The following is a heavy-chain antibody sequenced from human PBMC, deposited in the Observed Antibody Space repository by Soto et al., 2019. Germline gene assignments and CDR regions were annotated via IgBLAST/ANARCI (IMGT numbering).Heavy chain of an antibody. CDR2: IYFSGST. Sequence: QVQLQESGPGLVKPSETLSLTCTVSGDSMNPYYWSWIRQPPGKGLEWIGYIYFSGSTNFNPSLKSRVTLSLDTSKRQFFLKLTSVTAADTAVYHCARAWAVPGSHWGDWGRGTLVTVSS. J-gene: IGHJ4*02. CDR1: GDSMNPYY. CDR3: ARAWAVPGSHWGD. V-gene: IGHV4-59*01. D-gene: IGHD6-19*01.